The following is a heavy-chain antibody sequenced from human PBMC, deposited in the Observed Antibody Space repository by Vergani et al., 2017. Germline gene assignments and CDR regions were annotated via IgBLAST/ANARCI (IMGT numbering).Heavy chain of an antibody. CDR1: GGSFSDYY. CDR3: ARVGMRIAAAVTG. Sequence: QVQLQQWGAGLLKPSETLSLTCAVYGGSFSDYYWSWIRQPPGKGLEWIGEINHSGSTNYNPSLKSRVTISVDTSKNQFSLKLSSVTAADTAVYYCARVGMRIAAAVTGWGQGTLVTVSS. J-gene: IGHJ4*02. CDR2: INHSGST. V-gene: IGHV4-34*01. D-gene: IGHD6-13*01.